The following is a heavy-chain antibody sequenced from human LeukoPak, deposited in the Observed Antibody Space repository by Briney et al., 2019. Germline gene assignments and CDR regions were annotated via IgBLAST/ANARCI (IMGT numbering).Heavy chain of an antibody. J-gene: IGHJ4*02. CDR2: INPNSGGT. V-gene: IGHV1-2*04. D-gene: IGHD3-10*01. CDR3: ARVDMVRGVIFDY. CDR1: GYTFTGYY. Sequence: ASVKVSCKASGYTFTGYYMHWVRQAPGQGLEWMGWINPNSGGTNHAQKFQGWVTMTRDTSVSTAYMELSRLRSDDTAVYYCARVDMVRGVIFDYWGQGTLVTVSS.